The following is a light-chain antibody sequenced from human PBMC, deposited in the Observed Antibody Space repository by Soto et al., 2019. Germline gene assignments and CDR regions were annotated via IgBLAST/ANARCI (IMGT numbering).Light chain of an antibody. J-gene: IGKJ5*01. CDR1: QSVSSSY. CDR2: GAS. V-gene: IGKV3D-20*02. CDR3: QQRSNWPPIT. Sequence: EIVFTQSPGTLSLSPGERATLSCRASQSVSSSYLAWYQQKPGQAPRLLIYGASSRATGIPARFSGSGSGTDFTLTISSLEPEDAALYYCQQRSNWPPITFGQGTRLEIK.